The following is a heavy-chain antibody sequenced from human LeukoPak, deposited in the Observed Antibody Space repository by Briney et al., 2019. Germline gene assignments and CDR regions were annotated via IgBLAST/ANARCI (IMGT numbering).Heavy chain of an antibody. CDR2: ISGSGGST. Sequence: TGGSLRLSCAASGFTFSSYAMSWVRQAPGKGLEWVSAISGSGGSTYYADSVKGRFTISRDNSKNTLYLQMNSLRAEDTAVYYCAKEVAYYDILTGYYRYAWFDPWGQGTLVTVSS. V-gene: IGHV3-23*01. J-gene: IGHJ5*02. CDR1: GFTFSSYA. D-gene: IGHD3-9*01. CDR3: AKEVAYYDILTGYYRYAWFDP.